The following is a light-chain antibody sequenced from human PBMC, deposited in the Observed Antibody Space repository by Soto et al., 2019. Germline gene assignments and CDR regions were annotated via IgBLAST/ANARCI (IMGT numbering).Light chain of an antibody. CDR2: EVS. CDR3: CSYAGSSTFEKV. Sequence: QSALTQPASVSGSPGQSITISCTGTSSDVGRYNLVSWYQQHPGKAPKLMIYEVSKRPSGVSNRFSGSKSGNTASLTISGLQAEDEADYYCCSYAGSSTFEKVFGGGTKLTVL. CDR1: SSDVGRYNL. V-gene: IGLV2-23*02. J-gene: IGLJ3*02.